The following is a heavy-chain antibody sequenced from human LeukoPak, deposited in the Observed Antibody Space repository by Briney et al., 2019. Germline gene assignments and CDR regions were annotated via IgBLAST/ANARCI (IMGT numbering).Heavy chain of an antibody. J-gene: IGHJ4*02. CDR1: GFTFSSYD. V-gene: IGHV3-13*05. CDR3: VRASRGWYYFDY. Sequence: SGGSLRLSCAASGFTFSSYDMHWVRQVTGKGLEWVSAIGTAGDPSYPGSVKGRFTISREIAENSLYLQMNSLRDGDTAVYYCVRASRGWYYFDYWGQGTLVTVSS. D-gene: IGHD6-19*01. CDR2: IGTAGDP.